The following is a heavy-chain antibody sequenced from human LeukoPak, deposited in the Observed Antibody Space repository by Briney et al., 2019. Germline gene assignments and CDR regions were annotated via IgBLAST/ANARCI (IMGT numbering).Heavy chain of an antibody. Sequence: GGSLRLSCAASGFTFTTYWMTWVRQAPGKGLEWVANIKQDGSDKYYVDSVKGRFTISRDNAKNSLYLQMNSLRAEDTAVYYCAREYYDILTGHFGYWGQGTLVTVSS. CDR3: AREYYDILTGHFGY. CDR2: IKQDGSDK. J-gene: IGHJ4*02. V-gene: IGHV3-7*01. CDR1: GFTFTTYW. D-gene: IGHD3-9*01.